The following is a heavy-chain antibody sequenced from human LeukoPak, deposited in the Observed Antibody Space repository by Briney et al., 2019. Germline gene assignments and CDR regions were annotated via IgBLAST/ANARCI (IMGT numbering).Heavy chain of an antibody. CDR1: GFTFSSHW. D-gene: IGHD1-7*01. V-gene: IGHV3-74*01. CDR2: ISSDGSTT. CDR3: TRDRSPSEYTNYERAYYYGMDV. J-gene: IGHJ6*02. Sequence: GGSLRLSCAASGFTFSSHWMHWVRQAPGKGLVWISRISSDGSTTDYADSVKGRFTISRDSAKKTLYLQMHSLRADDSAVYYCTRDRSPSEYTNYERAYYYGMDVWGQGTTVTIPS.